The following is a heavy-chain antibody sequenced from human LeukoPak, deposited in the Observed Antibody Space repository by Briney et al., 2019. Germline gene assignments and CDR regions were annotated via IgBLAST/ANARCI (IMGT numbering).Heavy chain of an antibody. V-gene: IGHV4-39*07. J-gene: IGHJ4*02. D-gene: IGHD6-13*01. CDR1: GGSISSSSYY. Sequence: PSETLSLACTVSGGSISSSSYYWGWIRQPPGQGLEWIGSIYYSGSTYYNPSLKSRVTISVDTSKNQFSLKLSSVTAADTAVYYCAREGRASHSGYWGQGTLVTVSS. CDR2: IYYSGST. CDR3: AREGRASHSGY.